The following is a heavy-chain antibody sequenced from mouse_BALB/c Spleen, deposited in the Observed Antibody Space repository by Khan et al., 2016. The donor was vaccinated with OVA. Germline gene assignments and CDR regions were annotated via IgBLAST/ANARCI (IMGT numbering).Heavy chain of an antibody. CDR1: GYSITSDYA. J-gene: IGHJ2*02. CDR2: ISYSGNT. Sequence: VQLKQSGPGLVKPSRSLSLTCTVTGYSITSDYAWNWIRQFPGNKLEWMGFISYSGNTKYNPSLKSRFSITRDTSKNQFFLQLNSVTTEDTATYYCARVYGGDFDYWGQDTSLTVSS. D-gene: IGHD1-1*01. CDR3: ARVYGGDFDY. V-gene: IGHV3-2*02.